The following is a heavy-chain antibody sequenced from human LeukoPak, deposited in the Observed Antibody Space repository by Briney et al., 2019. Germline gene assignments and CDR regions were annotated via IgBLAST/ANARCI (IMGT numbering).Heavy chain of an antibody. Sequence: PGGSLRLSCAASGFTLSNYWMHWVRHAPGKGLVWVPRITSDGSSTNYADSVKGRFTIPRDNAKNTLYLQMNSLRAEDTAVYYCVRPSGFPDYWGQGTLVTVSS. CDR2: ITSDGSST. J-gene: IGHJ4*02. V-gene: IGHV3-74*01. CDR3: VRPSGFPDY. D-gene: IGHD3-22*01. CDR1: GFTLSNYW.